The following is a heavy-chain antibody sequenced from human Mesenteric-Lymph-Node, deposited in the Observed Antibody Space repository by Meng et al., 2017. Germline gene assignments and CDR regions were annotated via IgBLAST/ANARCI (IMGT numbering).Heavy chain of an antibody. CDR1: GFTFSSFE. CDR3: ARDPPNGDGYNLDY. V-gene: IGHV3-48*03. CDR2: ISSSGSTI. Sequence: GESLKISCAASGFTFSSFEMNWVRQAPGKGPEWISYISSSGSTIYYADSVKGRFAISRDNAKNTLYLQMNSLRAEDTAVYYCARDPPNGDGYNLDYWGQGTLVTVSS. J-gene: IGHJ4*02. D-gene: IGHD5-24*01.